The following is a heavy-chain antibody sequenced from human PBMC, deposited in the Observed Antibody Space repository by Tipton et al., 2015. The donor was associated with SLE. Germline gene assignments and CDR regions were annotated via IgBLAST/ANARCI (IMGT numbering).Heavy chain of an antibody. CDR1: GGSINNYF. J-gene: IGHJ4*02. CDR2: SHYSGNT. CDR3: ARGGGDFGLKN. V-gene: IGHV4-31*03. Sequence: TLSLTCTVSGGSINNYFWSWIRQHPGKGLEWIGYSHYSGNTYYNTSLKSRVTISVDTSKNQFSLKLSSVTAADTAVYYCARGGGDFGLKNWGQGTLVTVSS. D-gene: IGHD3/OR15-3a*01.